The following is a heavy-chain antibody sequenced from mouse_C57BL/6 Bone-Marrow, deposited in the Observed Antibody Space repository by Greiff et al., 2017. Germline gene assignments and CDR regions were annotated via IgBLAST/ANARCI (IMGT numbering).Heavy chain of an antibody. V-gene: IGHV7-1*01. D-gene: IGHD2-3*01. Sequence: EVNLVESGGGLVQSGRSLRLSCATSGFTFSDFYMEWVRQAPGKGLEWIAASRNKANDYTTEYSASVKGRFIVSRDTSQSSLYLQMNALRAEDTAIYYCARDAGDGYYRFAYWGQGTLVTVSA. J-gene: IGHJ3*01. CDR2: SRNKANDYTT. CDR3: ARDAGDGYYRFAY. CDR1: GFTFSDFY.